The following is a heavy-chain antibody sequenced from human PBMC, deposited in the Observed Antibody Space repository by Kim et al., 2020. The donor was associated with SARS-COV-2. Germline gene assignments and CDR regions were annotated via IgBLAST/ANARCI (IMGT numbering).Heavy chain of an antibody. CDR2: ISGSGGST. D-gene: IGHD2-21*01. CDR1: GFTFSSYA. Sequence: GGSLRLSCAASGFTFSSYAMSWVRQAPGKGLEWVSAISGSGGSTYYADSVKGRFTISRDNSKNTLYLQMNSLRAEDTAVYYCAKGSTFVVVIAIKYYYYYMDVWGKETTVTVSS. V-gene: IGHV3-23*01. J-gene: IGHJ6*03. CDR3: AKGSTFVVVIAIKYYYYYMDV.